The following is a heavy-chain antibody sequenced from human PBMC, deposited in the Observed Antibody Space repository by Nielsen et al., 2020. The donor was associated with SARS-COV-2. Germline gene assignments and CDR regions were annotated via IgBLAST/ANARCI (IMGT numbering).Heavy chain of an antibody. CDR1: GFTFSSYG. Sequence: GESLKISCAASGFTFSSYGMHWVRQAPGKGLEWVAVISYDGSNKYYADSVKGRFTISRDNAKNSLYLQMNSLRAEDTALYYCAKDTLRFLEWLTTAFDYWGQGTLVTVSS. J-gene: IGHJ4*02. D-gene: IGHD3-3*01. CDR2: ISYDGSNK. CDR3: AKDTLRFLEWLTTAFDY. V-gene: IGHV3-30*18.